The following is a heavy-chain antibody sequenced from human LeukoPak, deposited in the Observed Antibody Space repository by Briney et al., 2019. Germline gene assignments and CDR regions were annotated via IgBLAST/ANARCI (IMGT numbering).Heavy chain of an antibody. D-gene: IGHD2-21*02. CDR1: GFTDSSNY. J-gene: IGHJ4*02. V-gene: IGHV3-53*01. CDR3: ARAVTVVTAIHD. CDR2: FYSGGGT. Sequence: PGGSLRLSCAASGFTDSSNYMTWVPHAPGEGLEWVSVFYSGGGTYYPDPVKGRFTLSRDNSKNTLYLQMNSLGAEDTAVYYCARAVTVVTAIHDWGQGNLVTVSS.